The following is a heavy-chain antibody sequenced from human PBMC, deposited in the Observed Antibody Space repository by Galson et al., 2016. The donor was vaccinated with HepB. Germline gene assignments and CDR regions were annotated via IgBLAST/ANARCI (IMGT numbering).Heavy chain of an antibody. Sequence: SLRLSCAASGFKFSDYGMHWVRQAPGKGLEWITVISYHGHNYHYADSVKGRFTVSRDNSKNTVYLQMNGLRAEDTAVYYCARDPPGIAASGTYHWGQGTLVPVSS. V-gene: IGHV3-30*03. CDR1: GFKFSDYG. J-gene: IGHJ4*02. CDR3: ARDPPGIAASGTYH. CDR2: ISYHGHNY. D-gene: IGHD6-25*01.